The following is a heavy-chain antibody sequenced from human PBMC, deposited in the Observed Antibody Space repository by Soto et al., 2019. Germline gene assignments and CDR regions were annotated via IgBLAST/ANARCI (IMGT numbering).Heavy chain of an antibody. CDR1: GFTFRSYG. D-gene: IGHD3-9*01. J-gene: IGHJ4*02. Sequence: SKRLSSTSSGFTFRSYGMHWIRQAPGKGLEWVAVIWYDGSNKYYADSVKGRFTISRDNSKNTLYLQMNSLRAEDTAVYYCAREGDYDILTGHFYYFDYWGQGTLVTVSS. V-gene: IGHV3-33*01. CDR2: IWYDGSNK. CDR3: AREGDYDILTGHFYYFDY.